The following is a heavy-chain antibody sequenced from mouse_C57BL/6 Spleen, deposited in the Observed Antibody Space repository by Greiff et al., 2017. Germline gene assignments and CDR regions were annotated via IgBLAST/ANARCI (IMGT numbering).Heavy chain of an antibody. J-gene: IGHJ1*03. Sequence: QVQLQQSGAELARPGASVKLSCKASGYTFTSYGISWVKQRTGQGLEWIGEIYPRSGNTYYNEKFKGKATLPADKSSSTAEMELRSLTSEDSAVYFCARGGVVYWYFDVWGTGTTVTVSS. V-gene: IGHV1-81*01. CDR3: ARGGVVYWYFDV. CDR1: GYTFTSYG. CDR2: IYPRSGNT.